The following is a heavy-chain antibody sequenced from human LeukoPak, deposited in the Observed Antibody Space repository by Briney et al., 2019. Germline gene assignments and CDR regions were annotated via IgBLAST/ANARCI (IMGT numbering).Heavy chain of an antibody. Sequence: GGSLRLSFAASGFTFSSYAMSWVRQAPGKGLEWVSAISGSGGSTYYADSVKGRFTISRDNSKNTLYLQMNSLRVEDTAVYYCAKDVLYSSSWYPFDCWGQGTLVSVSS. CDR3: AKDVLYSSSWYPFDC. CDR1: GFTFSSYA. V-gene: IGHV3-23*01. D-gene: IGHD6-13*01. CDR2: ISGSGGST. J-gene: IGHJ4*02.